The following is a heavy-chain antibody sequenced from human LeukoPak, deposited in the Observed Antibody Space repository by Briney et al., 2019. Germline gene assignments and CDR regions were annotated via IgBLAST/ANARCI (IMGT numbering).Heavy chain of an antibody. D-gene: IGHD3-10*01. V-gene: IGHV1-18*01. CDR2: ISAYNGNT. CDR3: ARGYYSSGYSDFDY. CDR1: GGTFSSYA. J-gene: IGHJ4*02. Sequence: GASVKVSCKASGGTFSSYAISWVRQAPGQGLEWMGWISAYNGNTNYAQKLQGRVTMTTDTSTSTAYMELRSLRSDDTAVYYCARGYYSSGYSDFDYWGQGTLVAVSS.